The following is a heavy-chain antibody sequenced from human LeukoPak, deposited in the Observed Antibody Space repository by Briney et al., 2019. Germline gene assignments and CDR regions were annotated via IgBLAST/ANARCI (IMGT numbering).Heavy chain of an antibody. CDR2: ISSSSSYI. CDR1: GFTFSSYS. V-gene: IGHV3-21*01. CDR3: ARDILSDSYYGMDV. Sequence: GGTLRLSCAASGFTFSSYSMNWDRQAPGTGLDLVSSISSSSSYIYYTDSVKGRFTISRDNAKNSLYLQMNSLRAEDTAVYYCARDILSDSYYGMDVWGQGTTVTVSS. D-gene: IGHD3-9*01. J-gene: IGHJ6*02.